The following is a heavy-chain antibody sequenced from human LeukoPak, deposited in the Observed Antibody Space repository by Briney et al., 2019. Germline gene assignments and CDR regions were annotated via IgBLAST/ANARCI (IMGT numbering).Heavy chain of an antibody. Sequence: SETLSLTCTVSGDSTSISTYYWDWIRQAPGKGLEWIGNIYDSGTTHYNPSLKSRVTISGDTSKNQFSLMLNSVTAADTAIYYCATHRRSGSGGSENAFEIWGQGTTVTVSS. J-gene: IGHJ3*02. V-gene: IGHV4-39*01. CDR2: IYDSGTT. CDR3: ATHRRSGSGGSENAFEI. D-gene: IGHD5-12*01. CDR1: GDSTSISTYY.